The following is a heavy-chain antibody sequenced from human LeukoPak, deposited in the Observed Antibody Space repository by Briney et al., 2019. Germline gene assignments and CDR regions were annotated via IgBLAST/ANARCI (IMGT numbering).Heavy chain of an antibody. V-gene: IGHV3-74*01. J-gene: IGHJ4*02. CDR2: INSDESRT. D-gene: IGHD4/OR15-4a*01. CDR3: ARRAGAYSHPYDY. CDR1: GFTFNTFW. Sequence: GGSLRLSCAASGFTFNTFWMHWVRQVPGKGLVWVSRINSDESRTNYADSVKGRFTISRDNAKNTLYLHMNSLRAEDTAVYYCARRAGAYSHPYDYWGQGTLVTVSS.